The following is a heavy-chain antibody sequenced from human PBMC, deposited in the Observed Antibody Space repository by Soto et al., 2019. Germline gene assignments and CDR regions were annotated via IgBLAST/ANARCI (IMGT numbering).Heavy chain of an antibody. CDR3: ARGLCDYVWGSHRYPAAAMDV. CDR1: GGSFSGYY. CDR2: INHSEST. J-gene: IGHJ6*02. V-gene: IGHV4-34*01. D-gene: IGHD3-16*02. Sequence: SLTCAVYGGSFSGYYWSWIRQPPGKGLEWIGEINHSESTNYNPSLTSRVTISVDTSKNQFSLKLSSVTAADTAVYYCARGLCDYVWGSHRYPAAAMDVWGQGTMVTVSS.